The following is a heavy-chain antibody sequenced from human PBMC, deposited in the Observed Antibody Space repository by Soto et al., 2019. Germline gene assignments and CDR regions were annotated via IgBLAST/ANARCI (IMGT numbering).Heavy chain of an antibody. J-gene: IGHJ4*02. Sequence: PGGSLRLSCAASGFSFSGFAMHWVRQAPGKGLEWMAIISFDGSSKYYADSVKGRFTISRDNSKNTLYLQMENLRAEDTAVYYCEGMSFDNDQLDYWGQGTLVTVSS. CDR3: EGMSFDNDQLDY. V-gene: IGHV3-30-3*01. CDR1: GFSFSGFA. CDR2: ISFDGSSK. D-gene: IGHD1-1*01.